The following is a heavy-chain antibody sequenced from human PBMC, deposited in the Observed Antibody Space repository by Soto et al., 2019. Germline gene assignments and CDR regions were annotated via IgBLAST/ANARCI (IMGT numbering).Heavy chain of an antibody. J-gene: IGHJ4*02. D-gene: IGHD6-13*01. CDR3: ARGVHSSSSPLSLAAD. Sequence: SVKVSCKASGGTFSSYAISWVRQAPGQGLEWMGGIIPIFGTANYAQKFQGRVTITADESTSTAYMELSSLRSEDTAVYYCARGVHSSSSPLSLAADWGQGTLVTVSS. CDR2: IIPIFGTA. V-gene: IGHV1-69*13. CDR1: GGTFSSYA.